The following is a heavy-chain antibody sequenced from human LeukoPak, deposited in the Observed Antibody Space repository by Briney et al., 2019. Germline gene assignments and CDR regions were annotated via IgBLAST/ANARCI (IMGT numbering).Heavy chain of an antibody. D-gene: IGHD1-26*01. CDR2: IKKDGSEK. CDR3: ARVSGSYGAPCYFDY. J-gene: IGHJ4*02. CDR1: GFTFSSYW. V-gene: IGHV3-7*01. Sequence: GGSLRLSCAASGFTFSSYWMSWVRQAPGKGLEWVANIKKDGSEKYYVDSVKGRFTISRDNAKNSLYLQMNSLRAEDTAVYYCARVSGSYGAPCYFDYWGQGTLVTVSS.